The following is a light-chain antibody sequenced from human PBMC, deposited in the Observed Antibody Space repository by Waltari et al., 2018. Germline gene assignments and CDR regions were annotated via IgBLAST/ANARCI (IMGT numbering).Light chain of an antibody. J-gene: IGKJ3*01. Sequence: DIQMTQSPSSLSASVGDRVTITCQASQDISNYLNWYQQKPGKAPKLLTYDASNLETGVPSRFSGSGSGTDFTFTISSLQPEDIATYYCQQYDNFPFGPGTKVDIK. V-gene: IGKV1-33*01. CDR3: QQYDNFP. CDR1: QDISNY. CDR2: DAS.